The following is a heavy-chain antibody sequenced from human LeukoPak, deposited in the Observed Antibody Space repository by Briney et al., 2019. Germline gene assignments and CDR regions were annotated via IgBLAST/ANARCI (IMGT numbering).Heavy chain of an antibody. D-gene: IGHD3-22*01. J-gene: IGHJ4*02. CDR2: INWNGGST. CDR3: ARDAGSGYYYFFDY. CDR1: GFTFDDYG. Sequence: RTGGSLRLSCAASGFTFDDYGMSWVRQAPGKGLEWVSGINWNGGSTGYADSVKGRFTISRDNAKNSLYLQMNSLRAEDTALYYCARDAGSGYYYFFDYWGQGTLVTVSS. V-gene: IGHV3-20*04.